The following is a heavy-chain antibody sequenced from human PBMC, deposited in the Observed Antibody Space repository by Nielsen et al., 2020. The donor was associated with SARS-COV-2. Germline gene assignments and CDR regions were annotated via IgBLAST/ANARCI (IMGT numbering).Heavy chain of an antibody. Sequence: SETLSLTCTVSGGSISSGGYYWTWIRQPAGKGLEWIGRVFATGNTNYNPSLKSRVTISVDTSKNQFSLKLSSVTAADTAVYYCARAPFGPVDYAGGMDVWGQGTTVTVSS. V-gene: IGHV4-61*02. D-gene: IGHD4-17*01. CDR3: ARAPFGPVDYAGGMDV. CDR1: GGSISSGGYY. J-gene: IGHJ6*02. CDR2: VFATGNT.